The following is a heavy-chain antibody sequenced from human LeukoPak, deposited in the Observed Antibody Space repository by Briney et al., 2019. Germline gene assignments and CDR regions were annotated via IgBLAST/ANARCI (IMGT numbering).Heavy chain of an antibody. V-gene: IGHV3-74*01. CDR3: VRVGAAFLDDAFDI. D-gene: IGHD2-15*01. CDR1: GFTFSSYW. CDR2: INSDESIT. J-gene: IGHJ3*02. Sequence: GGSLRLSCAASGFTFSSYWMHWVRQAPGKWLVWVSRINSDESITTYAGSVKGRFTISRDNAKNSLYLQMNCLRAEDTAVYYCVRVGAAFLDDAFDIWGQGTMVTVSS.